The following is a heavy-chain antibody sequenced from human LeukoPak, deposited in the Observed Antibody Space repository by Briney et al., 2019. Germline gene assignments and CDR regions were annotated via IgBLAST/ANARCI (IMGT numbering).Heavy chain of an antibody. D-gene: IGHD4-23*01. J-gene: IGHJ4*02. V-gene: IGHV3-74*01. Sequence: QHWGSLRLSFAASGFTFTSYLMHWVRPAPGKGLVWVSRIKSDGSSTSYAGSVKGRFTISRDNAENTLYLQMNSLRGEDTAVYYCAGDPDYVGYSRFDYWGQGTLVTVSS. CDR3: AGDPDYVGYSRFDY. CDR1: GFTFTSYL. CDR2: IKSDGSST.